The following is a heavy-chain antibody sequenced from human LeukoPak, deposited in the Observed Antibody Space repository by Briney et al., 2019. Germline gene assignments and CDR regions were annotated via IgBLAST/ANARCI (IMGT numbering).Heavy chain of an antibody. CDR2: INHSGGST. D-gene: IGHD4-11*01. J-gene: IGHJ4*02. V-gene: IGHV1-46*01. Sequence: GASVKVSCKASGYTFTSYYMHWVRQAPGQGLEWMGIINHSGGSTSYAQKFQGRVTMTRDMSTSTVYMELSSLRSEDTAVYYCARAFGPVSSSTDYPGPGDYWGQGTLVTVSS. CDR1: GYTFTSYY. CDR3: ARAFGPVSSSTDYPGPGDY.